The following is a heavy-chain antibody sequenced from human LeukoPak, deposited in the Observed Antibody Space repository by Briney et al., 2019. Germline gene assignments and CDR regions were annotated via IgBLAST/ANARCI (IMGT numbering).Heavy chain of an antibody. Sequence: GASVKVSCKASGGTFSSYAISWVRQAPGQGLEWMGGIIPIFGTPNYAQKFQGRLTIIADDSSSTAYMELRSLTSDDTAVYYCARGSASNWPVDYWGQGTLVTVS. CDR2: IIPIFGTP. D-gene: IGHD6-13*01. CDR1: GGTFSSYA. J-gene: IGHJ4*02. CDR3: ARGSASNWPVDY. V-gene: IGHV1-69*13.